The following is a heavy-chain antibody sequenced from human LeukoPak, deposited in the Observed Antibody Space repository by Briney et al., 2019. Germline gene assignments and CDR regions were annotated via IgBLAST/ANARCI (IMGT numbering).Heavy chain of an antibody. V-gene: IGHV3-30*18. CDR3: AKGQIAALSYYFDY. J-gene: IGHJ4*02. Sequence: GRSLRLSCAASGFTFSSYGMHWVRQAPGKGLEWVAVISYDGSNECYADSVKGRFTISRDNSKNTLYLQMNSLRAEDTAVYYCAKGQIAALSYYFDYWGQGTLVTVSS. CDR2: ISYDGSNE. CDR1: GFTFSSYG. D-gene: IGHD6-6*01.